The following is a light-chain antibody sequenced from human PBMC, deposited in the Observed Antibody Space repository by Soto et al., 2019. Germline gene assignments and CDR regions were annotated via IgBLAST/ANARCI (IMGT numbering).Light chain of an antibody. CDR2: ETS. CDR3: QRYNNWPLT. CDR1: QVIVDT. J-gene: IGKJ4*01. V-gene: IGKV3-15*01. Sequence: EVVLTQSPATLSGSPGEGVPLSYRPRQVIVDTLAGHQHKPGQTPRLLTYETSARATGVQARFSGRRSGPEFTLTINSLQSEDFAIYYCQRYNNWPLTFGGGTKVESK.